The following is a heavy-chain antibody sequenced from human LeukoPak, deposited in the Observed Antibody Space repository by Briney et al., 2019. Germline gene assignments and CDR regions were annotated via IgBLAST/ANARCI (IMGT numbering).Heavy chain of an antibody. D-gene: IGHD3-10*01. CDR2: IYYSGST. CDR1: GGSISNYY. V-gene: IGHV4-59*01. Sequence: PSETLSLTCTVPGGSISNYYWSWIRQPPGKGLEWIGYIYYSGSTNYNPSLKSRVTISVDTSKNQFSLKLSSVTAADTAVYYCTRDRYYYYGSGSPYYYYMDVWGKGTTVTVSS. J-gene: IGHJ6*03. CDR3: TRDRYYYYGSGSPYYYYMDV.